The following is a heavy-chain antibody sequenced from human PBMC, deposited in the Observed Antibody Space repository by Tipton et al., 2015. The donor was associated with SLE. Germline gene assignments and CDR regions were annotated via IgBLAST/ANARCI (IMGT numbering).Heavy chain of an antibody. Sequence: SLRLSCEASGFTFRTYGMHWVRQAPGKGLEWVAGIWWDGGNIGYADSVKGRFTISRDNAKNTLSLQMNSLRAEDTAVYFCAKDMIVGATGGLDYWGRGTLVSDSS. CDR1: GFTFRTYG. V-gene: IGHV3-9*01. CDR3: AKDMIVGATGGLDY. D-gene: IGHD1-26*01. CDR2: IWWDGGNI. J-gene: IGHJ4*02.